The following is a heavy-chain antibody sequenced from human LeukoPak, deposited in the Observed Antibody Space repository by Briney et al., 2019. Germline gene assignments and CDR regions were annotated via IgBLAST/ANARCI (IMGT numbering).Heavy chain of an antibody. J-gene: IGHJ3*02. D-gene: IGHD1-26*01. V-gene: IGHV4-59*12. CDR3: ARVGFPDAFDI. CDR2: IYHSGST. CDR1: GGSISGYY. Sequence: SETLSLTCTVSGGSISGYYWSWIRQPPGKGLEWIGEIYHSGSTNYNSSLKSRVTISVDKSKNQFSLKLSSVTAADTAVYHCARVGFPDAFDIWGQGTMVTVSS.